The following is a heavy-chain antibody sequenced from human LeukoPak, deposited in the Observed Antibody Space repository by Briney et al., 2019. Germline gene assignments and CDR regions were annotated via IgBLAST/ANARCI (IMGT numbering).Heavy chain of an antibody. V-gene: IGHV3-7*01. D-gene: IGHD6-6*01. CDR1: GFTFTRSW. J-gene: IGHJ4*02. CDR3: VRALGSSSADY. Sequence: AGGSLRLSCAASGFTFTRSWMSRVRQAPGKWLEWVANIKQDGSEKYYVDSVEGRFTISRDNAKNSVSLQMNSLRGEDTAVYYCVRALGSSSADYWGQGTLVTVSS. CDR2: IKQDGSEK.